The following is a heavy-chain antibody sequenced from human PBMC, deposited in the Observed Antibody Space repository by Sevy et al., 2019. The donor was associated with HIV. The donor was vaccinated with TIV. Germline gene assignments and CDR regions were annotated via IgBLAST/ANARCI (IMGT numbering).Heavy chain of an antibody. Sequence: ASVKVSCKVSGKSLTAFSMHWVRQAPGKGLEWMGSVDPEDGETIYAQKLQGRLTMTEDTSTDTANMELSRLRSEDTAVYYCATTKDYYETSGSPFDYWGQGTLVTVSS. CDR2: VDPEDGET. D-gene: IGHD3-22*01. CDR3: ATTKDYYETSGSPFDY. V-gene: IGHV1-24*01. J-gene: IGHJ4*02. CDR1: GKSLTAFS.